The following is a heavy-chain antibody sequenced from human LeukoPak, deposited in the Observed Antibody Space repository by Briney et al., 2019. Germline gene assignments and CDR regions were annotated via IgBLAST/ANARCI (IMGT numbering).Heavy chain of an antibody. J-gene: IGHJ3*02. CDR3: ARGPDDYGGNPQPFDI. Sequence: SETLSLTCSVSGVSISAYYWSWIRQPAGKGLEWIGRIYPGESIYASENTNYNPSLKSRVSMSGDTSKNQVSLKLRSVTAADTAVYYCARGPDDYGGNPQPFDIWGQGTMVTVSS. CDR2: IYPGESIYASENT. V-gene: IGHV4-4*07. D-gene: IGHD4-23*01. CDR1: GVSISAYY.